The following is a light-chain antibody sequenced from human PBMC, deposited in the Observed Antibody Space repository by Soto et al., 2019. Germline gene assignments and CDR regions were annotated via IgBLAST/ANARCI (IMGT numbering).Light chain of an antibody. Sequence: PGERATLSCRASQSVSSYLAWYQQKPGQAPRLLIYDASNRATGIPARFSGSGSGTDFTLTISSLEPEDFAVYYCQQRSTWPPITFRQGTRLEIK. CDR3: QQRSTWPPIT. CDR2: DAS. CDR1: QSVSSY. J-gene: IGKJ5*01. V-gene: IGKV3-11*01.